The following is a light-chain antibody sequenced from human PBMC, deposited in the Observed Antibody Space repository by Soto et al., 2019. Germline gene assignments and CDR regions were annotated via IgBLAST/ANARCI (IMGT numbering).Light chain of an antibody. CDR2: EVS. CDR1: SSDVGNDNF. J-gene: IGLJ2*01. CDR3: SSNAGSNNLV. Sequence: QSVLTQPPPVSGSPRQSITISCTGTSSDVGNDNFVSLYQHHPGKASNIIISEVSYRPSGVYHRFSGSKSGDTAFMTSSGVQSEDEADYYCSSNAGSNNLVFGGGTKVTVL. V-gene: IGLV2-14*01.